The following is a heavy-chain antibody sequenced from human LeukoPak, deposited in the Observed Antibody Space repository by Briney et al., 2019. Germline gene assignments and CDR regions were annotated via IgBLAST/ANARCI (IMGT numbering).Heavy chain of an antibody. CDR3: ARRFRGPDDAFDI. V-gene: IGHV5-51*01. D-gene: IGHD3-10*01. Sequence: GESLKISCKGSGYSFTSYWIGWGRQMPGKGLELMGIIYPGDSDTRYSPSFQGQVTISADKSISTAYLQWSSLKASDTAMYYCARRFRGPDDAFDIWGQGTMVTVSS. CDR1: GYSFTSYW. J-gene: IGHJ3*02. CDR2: IYPGDSDT.